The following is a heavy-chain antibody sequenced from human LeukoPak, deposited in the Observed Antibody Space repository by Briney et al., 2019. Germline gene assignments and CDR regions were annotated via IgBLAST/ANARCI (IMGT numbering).Heavy chain of an antibody. CDR2: IIPIFGTA. J-gene: IGHJ5*02. V-gene: IGHV1-69*05. Sequence: SVKVSCKASGGTFSSYAISWVRQAPGQGLEWMGGIIPIFGTANYAQKFQGRVTITTDKSTSTAYMELSSLRSEDPAVYYCARDWKDVRGVKGWFDPWGQGTLVTVSS. CDR3: ARDWKDVRGVKGWFDP. D-gene: IGHD3-10*01. CDR1: GGTFSSYA.